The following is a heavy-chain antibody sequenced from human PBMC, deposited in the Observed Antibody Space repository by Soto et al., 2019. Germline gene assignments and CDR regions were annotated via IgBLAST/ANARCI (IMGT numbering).Heavy chain of an antibody. J-gene: IGHJ4*02. D-gene: IGHD6-13*01. CDR3: ARITDRCSWYLDC. CDR1: GYTFTSYG. Sequence: ASLKVSCKASGYTFTSYGISWVRQAPGQGLEWMGWISAYNGNTNYAQKHQGRVTMTTDTSTSTAYMELRSLRSDDTTVYYCARITDRCSWYLDCWGQGNLVNVSS. CDR2: ISAYNGNT. V-gene: IGHV1-18*01.